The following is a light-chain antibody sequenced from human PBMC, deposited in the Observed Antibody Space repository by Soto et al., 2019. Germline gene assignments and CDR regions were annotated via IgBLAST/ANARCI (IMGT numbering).Light chain of an antibody. V-gene: IGKV1-39*01. J-gene: IGKJ2*01. Sequence: EIQLTRFPSSRFASVEARVTITGRASQTISGYLNWNQQKPGKALKLLIYAATSLQSGVPSRFSGSGSGTYFTLTISSLQPEDFETYYCQQSYSTPNTLGQGTKREIK. CDR3: QQSYSTPNT. CDR1: QTISGY. CDR2: AAT.